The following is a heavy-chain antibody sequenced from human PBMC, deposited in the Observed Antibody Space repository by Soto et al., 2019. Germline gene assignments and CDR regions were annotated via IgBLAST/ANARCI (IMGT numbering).Heavy chain of an antibody. CDR3: ATREYSSSPYSFHY. J-gene: IGHJ4*02. V-gene: IGHV3-73*01. CDR2: IRGKGYNYAT. D-gene: IGHD6-6*01. CDR1: GFTFSDSA. Sequence: PGGSLRLSWAASGFTFSDSAMHWVRQASGKGLEWVGRIRGKGYNYATAYAASVRGRFTISRDDSKNTAYLQMDSLGTEDTAVYYCATREYSSSPYSFHYWGQGSLVTVSS.